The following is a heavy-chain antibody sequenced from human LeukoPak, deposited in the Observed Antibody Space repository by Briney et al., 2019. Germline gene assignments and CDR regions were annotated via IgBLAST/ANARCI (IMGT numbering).Heavy chain of an antibody. D-gene: IGHD3-16*01. CDR2: INHSGST. Sequence: SETLSLTCTVSGGSISSYYWSWIRQPPGKGLEWIGEINHSGSTNYNPSLKSRVTISVDTSKNQFSLKLSSVTAADTAVYYCARPISGGDAFDIWGQGTMVTVSS. V-gene: IGHV4-34*01. J-gene: IGHJ3*02. CDR3: ARPISGGDAFDI. CDR1: GGSISSYY.